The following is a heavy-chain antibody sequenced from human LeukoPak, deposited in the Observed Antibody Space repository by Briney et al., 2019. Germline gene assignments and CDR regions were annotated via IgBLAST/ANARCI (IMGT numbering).Heavy chain of an antibody. D-gene: IGHD2-8*01. J-gene: IGHJ4*02. CDR3: ARRGTGRDCPNGNCSSYFFDY. Sequence: SETLSLTCTVSGGSVSSHYWGWIRQSPGKGLEWIGHIYFSGTTSYNPSLKSRLTISIDTSKNQFSLILTSLTVADTAIYYCARRGTGRDCPNGNCSSYFFDYWGQGTLVTVSS. V-gene: IGHV4-59*02. CDR1: GGSVSSHY. CDR2: IYFSGTT.